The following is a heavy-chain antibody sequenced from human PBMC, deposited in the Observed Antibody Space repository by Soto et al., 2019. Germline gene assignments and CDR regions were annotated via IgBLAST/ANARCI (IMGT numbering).Heavy chain of an antibody. V-gene: IGHV4-31*03. J-gene: IGHJ4*02. D-gene: IGHD3-22*01. Sequence: SDTLSLTYTVSGRSISSGGYYWSCIRQHPGKVQEWIGYIYYSGSTYYNPSLKSRVTISVDTSKNQFSLKLSSVTAADTAFYYCGSSHTYYYDSSGYYPDYWGQGTLVTVSS. CDR1: GRSISSGGYY. CDR3: GSSHTYYYDSSGYYPDY. CDR2: IYYSGST.